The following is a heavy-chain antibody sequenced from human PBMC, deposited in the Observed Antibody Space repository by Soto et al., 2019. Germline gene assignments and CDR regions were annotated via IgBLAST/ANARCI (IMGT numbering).Heavy chain of an antibody. CDR1: GFTFSTYS. CDR2: ISSSSTI. Sequence: GGSLRLSCAASGFTFSTYSMNWVRQAPGKGLEWVSSISSSSTIYYADSVKGRFTISRGNVQNSLYLQVHSLRAEDTAVYYCARERGSGWTFDYWGQGTLVTVSS. V-gene: IGHV3-48*01. D-gene: IGHD6-19*01. J-gene: IGHJ4*02. CDR3: ARERGSGWTFDY.